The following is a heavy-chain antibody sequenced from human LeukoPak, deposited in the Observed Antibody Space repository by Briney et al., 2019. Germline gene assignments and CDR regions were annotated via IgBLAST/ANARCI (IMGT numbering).Heavy chain of an antibody. J-gene: IGHJ6*02. V-gene: IGHV3-21*01. D-gene: IGHD4-17*01. CDR1: GFTCSSYS. CDR2: ISSSSSYI. Sequence: PGGSLRLSCAASGFTCSSYSMNWVRQAPGKGLEWVSSISSSSSYIYYADSVKGRFTISRDNAKNSLYLQMNSLRAEDTAVYYCANDYGDTGYYYGMDVWGQGTTVTVSS. CDR3: ANDYGDTGYYYGMDV.